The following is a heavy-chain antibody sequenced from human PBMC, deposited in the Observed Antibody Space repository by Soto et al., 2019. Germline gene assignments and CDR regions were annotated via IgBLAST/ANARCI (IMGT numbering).Heavy chain of an antibody. J-gene: IGHJ3*02. CDR2: FDPEDGET. D-gene: IGHD6-13*01. Sequence: VSVTVSCKVSGYTLTDLSMHLVRQAPGKGLEWMGGFDPEDGETIYAQKFQGRVTMTEDTSTDTAYMELSSLRSEDTAVYYCATDARRLIAAAGTGAFDIWGQGTMVTVSS. CDR3: ATDARRLIAAAGTGAFDI. V-gene: IGHV1-24*01. CDR1: GYTLTDLS.